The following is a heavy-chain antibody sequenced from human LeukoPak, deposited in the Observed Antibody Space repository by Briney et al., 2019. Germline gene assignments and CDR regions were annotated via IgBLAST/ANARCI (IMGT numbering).Heavy chain of an antibody. V-gene: IGHV3-7*01. CDR2: IKQDGSEK. D-gene: IGHD3-10*01. J-gene: IGHJ4*02. CDR3: ARDIIPLWFGEYYFDY. Sequence: PGGSLRLSCAASGFTFSSYWMSWVRQAPGKGLEWVANIKQDGSEKYYVDSVKGRFTISRDNAKNSLYLQMNSLRAEGTAVYYCARDIIPLWFGEYYFDYWGQGTLVTVSS. CDR1: GFTFSSYW.